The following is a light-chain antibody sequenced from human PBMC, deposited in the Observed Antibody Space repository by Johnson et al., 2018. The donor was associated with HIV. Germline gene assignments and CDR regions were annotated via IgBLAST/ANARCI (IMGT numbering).Light chain of an antibody. CDR3: GTWDSRLSAYV. Sequence: QSVLTQPPSVSAAPGQKVTISCSGSSSNIGKNYVSWYQQLPGTAPKLLIYDNNKRPSGIPDLFSGSKSGTSATLGITGLQTGDEADYYCGTWDSRLSAYVFGTGTKVTVL. J-gene: IGLJ1*01. CDR1: SSNIGKNY. CDR2: DNN. V-gene: IGLV1-51*01.